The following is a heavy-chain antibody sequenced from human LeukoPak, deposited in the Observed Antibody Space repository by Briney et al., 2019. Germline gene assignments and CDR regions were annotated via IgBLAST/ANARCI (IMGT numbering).Heavy chain of an antibody. CDR1: GFTFSSYA. CDR3: ARDGPFGELYYMDV. J-gene: IGHJ6*03. Sequence: GGSLRPSCAASGFTFSSYAMSWVRQAPGKGLEWVSAISGSGGSTYYADSVKGRFTISRDNAKNSLYLQMNSLRAEDTAVYYCARDGPFGELYYMDVWGKGTTVTVSS. CDR2: ISGSGGST. V-gene: IGHV3-23*01. D-gene: IGHD3-10*01.